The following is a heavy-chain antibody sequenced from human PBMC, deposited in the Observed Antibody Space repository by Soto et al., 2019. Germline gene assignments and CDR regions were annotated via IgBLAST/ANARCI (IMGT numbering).Heavy chain of an antibody. J-gene: IGHJ6*02. Sequence: SVKVSCKASGGTFSSYAISWVRQAPGQGLEWMGGIIPIFGTANYAQKFQGRVTITADESTSTAYMELSSLGSEDTAVYYCAAGEIIQGYCSSTSCYPARSYYYYGMDVWGQGTTVTVSS. CDR2: IIPIFGTA. D-gene: IGHD2-2*01. CDR1: GGTFSSYA. CDR3: AAGEIIQGYCSSTSCYPARSYYYYGMDV. V-gene: IGHV1-69*13.